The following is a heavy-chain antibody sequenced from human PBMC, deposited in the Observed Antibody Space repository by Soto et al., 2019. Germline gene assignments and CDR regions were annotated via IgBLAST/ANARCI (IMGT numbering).Heavy chain of an antibody. Sequence: SQTLSLTCTVSGGSISSSSYYRGWIRQPPGKGLEWIGSIYYSGSTYYNPSLKSRVTISVDTSKNQFSLKLSSVTAADTAVYYCATLAAGTENWFDPWGQGTLVTVSS. D-gene: IGHD6-13*01. V-gene: IGHV4-39*01. CDR1: GGSISSSSYY. J-gene: IGHJ5*02. CDR3: ATLAAGTENWFDP. CDR2: IYYSGST.